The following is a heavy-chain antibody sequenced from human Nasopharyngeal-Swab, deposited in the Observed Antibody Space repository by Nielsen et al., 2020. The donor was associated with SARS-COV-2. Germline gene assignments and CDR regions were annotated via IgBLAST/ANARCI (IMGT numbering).Heavy chain of an antibody. CDR3: ATSPGYCSSTSCRGWFDP. D-gene: IGHD2-2*01. Sequence: ASVKVSCKVSGYTLTELSMHWVRQAPGKGLEWMGGFDPEDGETIYAQKFQGRVTMTEDTSTDTAYMELSSLRSEDTAVYYCATSPGYCSSTSCRGWFDPWGQGILVTVSS. J-gene: IGHJ5*02. V-gene: IGHV1-24*01. CDR1: GYTLTELS. CDR2: FDPEDGET.